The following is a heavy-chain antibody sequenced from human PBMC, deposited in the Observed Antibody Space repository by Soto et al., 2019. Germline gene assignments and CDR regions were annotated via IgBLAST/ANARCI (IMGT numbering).Heavy chain of an antibody. CDR3: TTEGIAVAAVGY. V-gene: IGHV3-15*01. D-gene: IGHD6-19*01. Sequence: AGSLTLSCAASGFTFSNAWMSWVRQGPGTGLEWVGRIKSKTDGGTTDYAAPVKGRFTISRDDSKNTLYLQMNSLKTEDTAVYYCTTEGIAVAAVGYWGQGTLVTVSS. CDR1: GFTFSNAW. J-gene: IGHJ4*02. CDR2: IKSKTDGGTT.